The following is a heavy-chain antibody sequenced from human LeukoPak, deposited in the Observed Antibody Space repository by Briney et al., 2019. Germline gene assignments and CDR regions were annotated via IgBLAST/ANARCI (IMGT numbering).Heavy chain of an antibody. V-gene: IGHV1-18*01. J-gene: IGHJ6*02. D-gene: IGHD1-26*01. Sequence: ASVKVSCKASGYTFTSYGISWVRQAPGQGLEWMEWISAYNGNTNYAQKLQGRVTMTTDTSTSTAYMELRSLRSDDTAVYYCARGGSDPPPYYYYGMDVWGQGTTVTVSS. CDR1: GYTFTSYG. CDR3: ARGGSDPPPYYYYGMDV. CDR2: ISAYNGNT.